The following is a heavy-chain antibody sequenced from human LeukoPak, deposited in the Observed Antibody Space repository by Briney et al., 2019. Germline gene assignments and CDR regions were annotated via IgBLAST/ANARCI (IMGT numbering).Heavy chain of an antibody. CDR2: INSDGRST. CDR1: GFTFSSYG. CDR3: ARDYDFDDY. J-gene: IGHJ4*02. D-gene: IGHD3-3*01. V-gene: IGHV3-74*01. Sequence: GGSLRLSCEASGFTFSSYGVHWVRQAPGKGLVWVSHINSDGRSTSYADSVKGRFTISRDNAKNTLYLQMNSLRAEDTAVYYCARDYDFDDYWGQGTLVTVSS.